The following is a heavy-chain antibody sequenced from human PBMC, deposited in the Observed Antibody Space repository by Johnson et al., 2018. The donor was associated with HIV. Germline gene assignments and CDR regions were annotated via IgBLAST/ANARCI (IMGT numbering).Heavy chain of an antibody. J-gene: IGHJ3*02. CDR2: IKQDGSEK. CDR3: ARERLRAGAFDI. Sequence: VQLVESGGGLIQPGGSLRLSCAASGFTVSRNYLSWVRQAPGKGLEWVANIKQDGSEKYDVDSVKGRFTIYRDNAKNSLYLQMNSLRAEDTAVYYCARERLRAGAFDIWGQGTMVTVSS. D-gene: IGHD6-13*01. V-gene: IGHV3-7*05. CDR1: GFTVSRNY.